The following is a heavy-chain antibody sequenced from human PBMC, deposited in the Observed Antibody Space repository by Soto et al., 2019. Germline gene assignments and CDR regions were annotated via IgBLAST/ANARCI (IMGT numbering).Heavy chain of an antibody. CDR3: ARVFFRLFAFDI. CDR2: ISAYNGNT. CDR1: GYTFTTYG. J-gene: IGHJ3*02. Sequence: QVQLVQSGGEVKKPGASVKVSCKASGYTFTTYGISWVRQAPGQGLERMGWISAYNGNTSYTQKHQGRVTMTTDTSTSTAYMELRSLRPDDTAVYYCARVFFRLFAFDIWGQGTMVTVSS. V-gene: IGHV1-18*01. D-gene: IGHD3-22*01.